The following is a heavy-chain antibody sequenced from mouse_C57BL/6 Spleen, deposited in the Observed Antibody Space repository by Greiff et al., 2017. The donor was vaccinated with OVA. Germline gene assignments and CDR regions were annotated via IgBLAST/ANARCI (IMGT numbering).Heavy chain of an antibody. Sequence: QVQLQQPGAELVKHGASVKLSCKASGYTFTSYWMHWVKQRPGQGLEWIGMIHPNSGSTNYNEKFKSKATLTVDKSSSTAYMQLSSLTSEDSAVYYCAGVGGRRAMDYWGQGTSVTVSS. D-gene: IGHD1-1*02. J-gene: IGHJ4*01. CDR2: IHPNSGST. CDR3: AGVGGRRAMDY. CDR1: GYTFTSYW. V-gene: IGHV1-64*01.